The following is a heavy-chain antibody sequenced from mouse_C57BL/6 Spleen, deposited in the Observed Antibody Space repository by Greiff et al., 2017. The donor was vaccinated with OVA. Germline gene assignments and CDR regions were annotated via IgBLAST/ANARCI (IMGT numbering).Heavy chain of an antibody. CDR2: ISSGGDYI. CDR3: TRATTGGFFAY. V-gene: IGHV5-9-1*02. J-gene: IGHJ3*01. CDR1: GFTFSSYA. D-gene: IGHD4-1*02. Sequence: DVMLVESGEGLVKPGGSLKLSCAASGFTFSSYAMSWVRQTPEKRLEWVAYISSGGDYIYYADTVKGRFTISRDNARNTLYLQMSSLKSEDTAMYYCTRATTGGFFAYWGQGTLVTVSA.